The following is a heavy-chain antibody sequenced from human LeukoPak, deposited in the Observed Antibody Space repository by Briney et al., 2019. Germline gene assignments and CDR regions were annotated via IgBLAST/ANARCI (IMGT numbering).Heavy chain of an antibody. D-gene: IGHD6-19*01. V-gene: IGHV3-9*01. Sequence: GGSLRLSCAASGFTFDDYAMHWVRQAPGKGLEWVSGISWNSGSIGYADSVKGRFTISRDNAKNSLYLQMNSLRAEDTALYYCAKDNSGRRVNWFDPRGQGTLVTVSS. CDR2: ISWNSGSI. J-gene: IGHJ5*02. CDR3: AKDNSGRRVNWFDP. CDR1: GFTFDDYA.